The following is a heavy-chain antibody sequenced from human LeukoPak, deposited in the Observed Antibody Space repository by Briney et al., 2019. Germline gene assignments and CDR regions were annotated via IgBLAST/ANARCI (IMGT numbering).Heavy chain of an antibody. CDR2: ISAYNGNT. Sequence: ASVKVSCKASGYTFTSYGISWVRQAPGQGLEWMGWISAYNGNTNYAQKLQGRVTMTTDTSTSTAYMELRSLRSDDTAVYYCARGPRVIAVAGSWGGDYWGQGTLVTASS. D-gene: IGHD6-19*01. CDR1: GYTFTSYG. V-gene: IGHV1-18*01. J-gene: IGHJ4*02. CDR3: ARGPRVIAVAGSWGGDY.